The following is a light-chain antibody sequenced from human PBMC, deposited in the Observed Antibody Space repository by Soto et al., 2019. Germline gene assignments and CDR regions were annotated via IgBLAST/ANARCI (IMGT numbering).Light chain of an antibody. CDR2: LNSDGSH. CDR3: QTWGTGIQGV. Sequence: QLVLTQSPSASASLGASVKLTCTLSSGHSSYAIAWHQQQPEKGPRYLMKLNSDGSHSKGDGIPDRFSGSSSGAERYLTISSLPSEDEADYYCQTWGTGIQGVFGGGTQLTVL. V-gene: IGLV4-69*01. J-gene: IGLJ3*02. CDR1: SGHSSYA.